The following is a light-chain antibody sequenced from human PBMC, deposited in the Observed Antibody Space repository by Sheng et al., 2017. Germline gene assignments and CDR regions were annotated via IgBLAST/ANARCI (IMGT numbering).Light chain of an antibody. V-gene: IGKV3-20*01. CDR2: GAS. CDR1: QSVYNK. J-gene: IGKJ1*01. CDR3: QLYGRHGRT. Sequence: EIVVTQSPATLSVSPGERATLSCRASQSVYNKLAWYQQKPGQAPRLLIYGASIRAAGIPDRFSASGSGSDFTLTISRLEPEDFAVYHCQLYGRHGRTFGQGTKVEVK.